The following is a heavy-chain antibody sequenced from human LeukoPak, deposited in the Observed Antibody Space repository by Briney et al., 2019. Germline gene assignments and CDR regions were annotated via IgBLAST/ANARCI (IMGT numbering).Heavy chain of an antibody. V-gene: IGHV3-30-3*01. CDR3: ARQSSTSCYAVDY. J-gene: IGHJ4*02. CDR2: ISYDGSNK. D-gene: IGHD2-2*01. CDR1: GFTFSSYA. Sequence: GGSLRLSCAASGFTFSSYAMHWVRQAPGKGLEWVAVISYDGSNKYYADSVKGRFTISRDNPKNTLYLQMNSLRAEDTAVYYCARQSSTSCYAVDYWGQGTLVTVSS.